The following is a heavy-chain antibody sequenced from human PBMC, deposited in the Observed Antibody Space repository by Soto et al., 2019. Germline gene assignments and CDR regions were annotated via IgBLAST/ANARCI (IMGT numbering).Heavy chain of an antibody. J-gene: IGHJ6*02. D-gene: IGHD2-21*02. CDR2: ISSSGDTT. Sequence: GGSLRLSCAASGFTFSNFAMTWVRQAPGKGLEWVSSISSSGDTTFHADSVRGRFTISRDNSNSALYMQMNSLRAEDMAVYYCAKGDGANYYFYAVDVWAQGTTVTVSS. CDR1: GFTFSNFA. V-gene: IGHV3-23*01. CDR3: AKGDGANYYFYAVDV.